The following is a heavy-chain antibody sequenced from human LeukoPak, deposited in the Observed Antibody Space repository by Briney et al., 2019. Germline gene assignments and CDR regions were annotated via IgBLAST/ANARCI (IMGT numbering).Heavy chain of an antibody. D-gene: IGHD2-15*01. CDR1: GFTFSNHG. CDR3: GRDVGWSQYYFDF. J-gene: IGHJ4*02. Sequence: PGGSPRLSCAASGFTFSNHGMSWVRQAPGKGPEWVAAISGSGGSTYYADSVKGRFTISRDNAKNTLYLLMKSLRAEDTAVYYCGRDVGWSQYYFDFWGQGTLVTVSS. V-gene: IGHV3-23*01. CDR2: ISGSGGST.